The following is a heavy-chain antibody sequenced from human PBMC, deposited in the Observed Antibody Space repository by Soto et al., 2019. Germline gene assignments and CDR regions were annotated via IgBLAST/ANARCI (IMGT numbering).Heavy chain of an antibody. CDR2: ISYDGSNK. CDR3: AKDYSSTWYPGHGMGV. D-gene: IGHD6-13*01. J-gene: IGHJ6*02. CDR1: GFTFSSYG. Sequence: GGSLRLSCAASGFTFSSYGMHWVRQAPGKGLEWVAVISYDGSNKYYADSVKGRFTISRDDSKNTLYLQMNSLRAEDTAVYYCAKDYSSTWYPGHGMGVWGQGTTVTVSS. V-gene: IGHV3-30*18.